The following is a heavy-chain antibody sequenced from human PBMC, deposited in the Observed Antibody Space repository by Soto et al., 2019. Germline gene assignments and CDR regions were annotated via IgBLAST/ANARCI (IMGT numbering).Heavy chain of an antibody. D-gene: IGHD6-6*01. CDR3: AKDREYSSSHYFDY. CDR2: LSGSGGST. V-gene: IGHV3-23*01. J-gene: IGHJ4*02. Sequence: EVQLLESGGGLEQPGGSLRLSCAASGFTFSSYAMNWVRQAPGKGLEWVSSLSGSGGSTDYADSVKGRFTISRDNSKNTQYLQMNSLRAEDTAVYYCAKDREYSSSHYFDYWGQGTLVTVSS. CDR1: GFTFSSYA.